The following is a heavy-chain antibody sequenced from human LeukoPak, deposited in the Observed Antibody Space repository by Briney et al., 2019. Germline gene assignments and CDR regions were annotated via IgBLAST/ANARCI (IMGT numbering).Heavy chain of an antibody. CDR3: ARREMATII. Sequence: GGSLRLSCAASGFTVSSNYMSWVRQAPGKGLEWVSVIYSSGSTYYADSVKGRFTISRDNSKNTLDLQMNSLRGEDTAVYYCARREMATIIWGQGTLVSVSS. D-gene: IGHD5-24*01. V-gene: IGHV3-66*01. CDR2: IYSSGST. CDR1: GFTVSSNY. J-gene: IGHJ4*02.